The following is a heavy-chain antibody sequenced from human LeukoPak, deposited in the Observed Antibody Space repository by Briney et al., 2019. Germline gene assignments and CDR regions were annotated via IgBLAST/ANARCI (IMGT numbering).Heavy chain of an antibody. CDR1: GGSISSYH. J-gene: IGHJ6*02. D-gene: IGHD3-3*01. CDR3: AREEDDFWSGGPPNYYYGMDV. CDR2: IYTSGST. V-gene: IGHV4-4*07. Sequence: SETLSLTCTVSGGSISSYHWSWTPQPAGKGLEGIGRIYTSGSTNYNPSLKSRVTMSVDTSKNQFSLKLSSVTAADTAVYYCAREEDDFWSGGPPNYYYGMDVWGQGTTVTVSS.